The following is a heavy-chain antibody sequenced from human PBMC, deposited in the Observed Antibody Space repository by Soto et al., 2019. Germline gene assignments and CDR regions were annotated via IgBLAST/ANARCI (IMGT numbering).Heavy chain of an antibody. V-gene: IGHV3-21*01. J-gene: IGHJ5*02. D-gene: IGHD3-22*01. Sequence: VGSLRLSCAASGFDFNSYSMNWVRQTPGKGLEWVSSISSSGSYIFYGDSVKGRFTISRDNAKSSLYLQMNSLRAEDTAIYYCVRESRFYYDSSGYYPEWFDPWGQGTLVTVSS. CDR1: GFDFNSYS. CDR3: VRESRFYYDSSGYYPEWFDP. CDR2: ISSSGSYI.